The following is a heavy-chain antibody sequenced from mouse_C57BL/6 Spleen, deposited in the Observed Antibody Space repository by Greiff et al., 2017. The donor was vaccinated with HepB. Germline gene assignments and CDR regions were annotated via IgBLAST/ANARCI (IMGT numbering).Heavy chain of an antibody. CDR2: IDPEDGDT. CDR1: GFNIKDYY. Sequence: EVQLQQSGAELVRPGASVKLSCTASGFNIKDYYMHWVKQRPEQGLEWIGRIDPEDGDTEYAPKFQGKATMTADTSSNTAYLQLSSLTSEDTAVYYCTTKNPSYYSNYEDYWGQGTTLTVSS. D-gene: IGHD2-5*01. J-gene: IGHJ2*01. CDR3: TTKNPSYYSNYEDY. V-gene: IGHV14-1*01.